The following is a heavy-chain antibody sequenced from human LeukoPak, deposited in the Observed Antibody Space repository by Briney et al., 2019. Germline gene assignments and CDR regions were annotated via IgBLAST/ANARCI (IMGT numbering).Heavy chain of an antibody. CDR1: GFTFSKYA. CDR3: AKLDGTGTTPTDY. D-gene: IGHD1-1*01. J-gene: IGHJ4*02. V-gene: IGHV3-23*01. Sequence: GGSLRLSCAASGFTFSKYAMTWVRQAPGKGLEWVSVISGSGENTDYADSVKGRFTISRDNSKNTLSLQMNSLRVEDTAVYYCAKLDGTGTTPTDYWGQGTLVTVSS. CDR2: ISGSGENT.